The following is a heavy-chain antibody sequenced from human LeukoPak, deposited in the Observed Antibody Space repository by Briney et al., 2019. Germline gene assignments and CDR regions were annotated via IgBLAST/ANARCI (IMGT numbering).Heavy chain of an antibody. CDR3: ARDGGDY. Sequence: GASVKVSCKASGYTFTGYYMHWVRQAPGQGLEWMGWINPNSGGTNYAQKFQGRVTMTRDMSTSTVYMELSSLRSEDTAVYYCARDGGDYWGQGTLVTVSS. V-gene: IGHV1-2*02. CDR2: INPNSGGT. J-gene: IGHJ4*02. CDR1: GYTFTGYY.